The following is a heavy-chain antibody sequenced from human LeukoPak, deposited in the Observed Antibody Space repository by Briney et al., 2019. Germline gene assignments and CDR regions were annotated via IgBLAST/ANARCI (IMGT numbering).Heavy chain of an antibody. CDR3: ARGRSPYYYDSSGSYFDY. CDR2: MNPNSGNT. D-gene: IGHD3-22*01. Sequence: ASVKVSCKASGYTFTSYDINWVRQATGQGLEWMGWMNPNSGNTGYAQKFQGRVTMTRNTSISTAYMELSSLRSEDTAVYYCARGRSPYYYDSSGSYFDYWGQGTLVTVSS. V-gene: IGHV1-8*01. CDR1: GYTFTSYD. J-gene: IGHJ4*02.